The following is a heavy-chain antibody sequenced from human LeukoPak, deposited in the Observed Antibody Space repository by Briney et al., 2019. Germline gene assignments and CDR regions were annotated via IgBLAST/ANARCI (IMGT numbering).Heavy chain of an antibody. D-gene: IGHD3-10*01. CDR1: GGSISSSSYY. J-gene: IGHJ4*02. CDR2: VYFSGST. V-gene: IGHV4-39*01. Sequence: SETLSLTCTVSGGSISSSSYYWGWLRQPPGKGLEWLGGVYFSGSTYSNSSLKSRVTISVDTSKNQFSLKLSSVTAADTAVYYGARLQMGYWGSGSDYRPPGYDYWGQGTLATVSS. CDR3: ARLQMGYWGSGSDYRPPGYDY.